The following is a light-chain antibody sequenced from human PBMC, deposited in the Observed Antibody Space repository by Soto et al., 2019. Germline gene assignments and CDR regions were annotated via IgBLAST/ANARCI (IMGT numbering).Light chain of an antibody. Sequence: EIVLTQSSGTLSLSPGERATLSCRTSQSISSSYIAWYQQKPGQAPRLLIYGASSRATGIPDRFSGSGSGTDFTLTISSLEPEDLAVYYCQQYGTSFWTLGQGTKVDIK. V-gene: IGKV3-20*01. CDR2: GAS. CDR1: QSISSSY. CDR3: QQYGTSFWT. J-gene: IGKJ1*01.